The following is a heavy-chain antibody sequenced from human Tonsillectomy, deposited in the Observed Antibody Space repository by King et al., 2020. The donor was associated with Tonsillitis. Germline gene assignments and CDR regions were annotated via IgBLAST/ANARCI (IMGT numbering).Heavy chain of an antibody. D-gene: IGHD3-16*01. V-gene: IGHV3-72*01. J-gene: IGHJ4*02. CDR3: PRGPPWGIYSPPDY. CDR1: GFIFSDHY. CDR2: ITNKVNSYST. Sequence: VQLVESGGGLVQPGGSLRLSCAASGFIFSDHYMDWVRQAPGKGLEWVGRITNKVNSYSTDYAASVKGRFTISRDDAKNSLYLQINSLKAEDTAVYFCPRGPPWGIYSPPDYWGQGTLVTVSS.